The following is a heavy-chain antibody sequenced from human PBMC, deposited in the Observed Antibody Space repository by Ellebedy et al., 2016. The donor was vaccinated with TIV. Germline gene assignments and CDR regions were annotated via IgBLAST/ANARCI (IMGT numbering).Heavy chain of an antibody. CDR3: SGAVAAFDP. CDR2: IKNKGDGGT. V-gene: IGHV3-15*01. Sequence: GGSLRLXXAPSGLTFSDAWMSWVRQAPGKGLEWLGRIKNKGDGGTDYAAPVKGRFTISRDDSKNTVYLQMNSLKTEDTAVYYCSGAVAAFDPWGQGTLVTVSS. J-gene: IGHJ5*02. CDR1: GLTFSDAW. D-gene: IGHD2-15*01.